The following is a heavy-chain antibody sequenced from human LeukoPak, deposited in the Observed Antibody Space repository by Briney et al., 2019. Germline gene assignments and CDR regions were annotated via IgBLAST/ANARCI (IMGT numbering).Heavy chain of an antibody. CDR2: IYPGDSDT. CDR1: GYSFTSYW. CDR3: ARLVPATASDY. J-gene: IGHJ4*02. Sequence: GESLQISCQGSGYSFTSYWIGWVRQLPGKGLEWMGIIYPGDSDTRYSPSFQGQVTISADKSISTAYLQWSSLKASDTAMYYCARLVPATASDYWGQGTLVTVSS. D-gene: IGHD2-2*01. V-gene: IGHV5-51*01.